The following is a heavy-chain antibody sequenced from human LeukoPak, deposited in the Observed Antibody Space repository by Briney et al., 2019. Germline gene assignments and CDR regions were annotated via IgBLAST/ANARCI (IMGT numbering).Heavy chain of an antibody. CDR2: INTDGSST. J-gene: IGHJ4*02. Sequence: GGSLRLSCAASGFTFRSYWMHWVRQAPGKGLVWVSRINTDGSSTTYADSVKGRFTISRDNTKNTLYLQMNSLRAEDTAVYYCARIADFWTMGGDYWGLGTLVTVSS. D-gene: IGHD3-3*01. CDR3: ARIADFWTMGGDY. V-gene: IGHV3-74*01. CDR1: GFTFRSYW.